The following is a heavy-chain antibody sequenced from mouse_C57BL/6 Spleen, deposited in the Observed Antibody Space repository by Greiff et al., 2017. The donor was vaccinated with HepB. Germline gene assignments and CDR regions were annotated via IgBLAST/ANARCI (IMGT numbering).Heavy chain of an antibody. J-gene: IGHJ2*01. D-gene: IGHD2-10*01. CDR1: GFTFSSYA. V-gene: IGHV5-4*01. CDR2: ISDGGSYT. CDR3: ARDAYYGNYGGYFDY. Sequence: EVQVVESGGGLVKPGGSLKLSCAASGFTFSSYAMSWVRQTPEKRLEWVATISDGGSYTYYPDNVKGRFTISRDNAKNNLYLQMSHLKSEDTAMYYCARDAYYGNYGGYFDYWGQGTTLTVSS.